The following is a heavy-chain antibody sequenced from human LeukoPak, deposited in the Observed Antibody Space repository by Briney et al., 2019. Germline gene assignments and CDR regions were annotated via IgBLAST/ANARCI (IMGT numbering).Heavy chain of an antibody. J-gene: IGHJ4*02. V-gene: IGHV4-59*01. CDR2: IYCSGST. CDR1: GGSISSYY. Sequence: SETLSLTCTVSGGSISSYYWSWIRQPPGKGLEWIGYIYCSGSTNYNPSLKSRVTISVDTSKNQFSLKLSSVTAADTAVYYCARNYGGNSGFDYWGQGTLVTVSS. D-gene: IGHD4-23*01. CDR3: ARNYGGNSGFDY.